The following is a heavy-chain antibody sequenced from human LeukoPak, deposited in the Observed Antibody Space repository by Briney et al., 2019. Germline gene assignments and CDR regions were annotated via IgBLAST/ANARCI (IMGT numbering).Heavy chain of an antibody. CDR2: IYYSGST. CDR1: GGSISSSSYY. D-gene: IGHD3-16*01. V-gene: IGHV4-30-4*08. J-gene: IGHJ6*02. Sequence: SETLSLTCTVSGGSISSSSYYWGWIRQPPGKGLEWIGYIYYSGSTYYNPSLKSRVTISVDTSKNQFSLKLSSVTAADTAVYYCARVLGSYGMDVWGQGTTVTVSS. CDR3: ARVLGSYGMDV.